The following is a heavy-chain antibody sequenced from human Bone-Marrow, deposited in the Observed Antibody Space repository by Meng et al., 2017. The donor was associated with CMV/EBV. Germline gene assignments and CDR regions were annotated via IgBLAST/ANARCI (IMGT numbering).Heavy chain of an antibody. Sequence: GGSLRLSCAASGFTFSSYAMHWVRQAPGKGLEWVAVISYDGSNKYYADSVKGRFTISRDNSKNTLYLQMNSLRAEDTAVYYCARDRGVGGGRGRYYGMDVCGQGTTVTVSS. CDR1: GFTFSSYA. J-gene: IGHJ6*02. CDR3: ARDRGVGGGRGRYYGMDV. V-gene: IGHV3-30*04. D-gene: IGHD2-15*01. CDR2: ISYDGSNK.